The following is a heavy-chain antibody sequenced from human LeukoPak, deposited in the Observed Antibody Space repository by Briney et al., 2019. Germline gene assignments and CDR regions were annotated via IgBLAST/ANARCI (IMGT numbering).Heavy chain of an antibody. CDR3: ARDQRFLEWFAYYGMDV. CDR2: ISGYNGNT. D-gene: IGHD3-3*01. CDR1: GYTFASYG. Sequence: GASVKVSRKASGYTFASYGISWVRQAPGQGLEWMGWISGYNGNTNYAQKFQGRVTMTTDTSTSTAYMELRSLRSDDTAVYYCARDQRFLEWFAYYGMDVWGQGTTVTVSS. J-gene: IGHJ6*02. V-gene: IGHV1-18*01.